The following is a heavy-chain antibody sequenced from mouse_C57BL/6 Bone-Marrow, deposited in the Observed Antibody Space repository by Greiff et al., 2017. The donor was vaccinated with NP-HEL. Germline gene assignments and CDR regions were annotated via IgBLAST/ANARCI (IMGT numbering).Heavy chain of an antibody. CDR2: ISYDGSN. Sequence: VQLKESGPGLVKPSQSLSLTCSVTGYSITSGYYWNWIRQFPGNKLEWMGYISYDGSNNYNPSLKNRISITRDTSKNQFFLKLNSVTTEDTATYYCASIDYGNSYFDVWGTGTTVTVSS. D-gene: IGHD2-1*01. CDR1: GYSITSGYY. V-gene: IGHV3-6*01. J-gene: IGHJ1*03. CDR3: ASIDYGNSYFDV.